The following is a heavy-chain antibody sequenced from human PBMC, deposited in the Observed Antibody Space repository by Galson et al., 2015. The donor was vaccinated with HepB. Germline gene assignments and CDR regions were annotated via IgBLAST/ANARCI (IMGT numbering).Heavy chain of an antibody. D-gene: IGHD3-10*01. Sequence: SLRLSCAASGFTFSSYAMHWVRQAPGKGLEWVAMIWYDGSIKYYKDSVRGRVTVSRDNSRNTVYLQMSGLRAEDTAVYYCARDFGFGLDYWGQGTLVTVSS. CDR1: GFTFSSYA. CDR2: IWYDGSIK. CDR3: ARDFGFGLDY. J-gene: IGHJ4*02. V-gene: IGHV3-30*04.